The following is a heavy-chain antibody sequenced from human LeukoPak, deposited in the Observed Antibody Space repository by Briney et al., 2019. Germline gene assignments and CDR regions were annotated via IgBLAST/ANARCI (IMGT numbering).Heavy chain of an antibody. Sequence: SGGSLRLSCAASEFTFSSYAMTWVRQAPGKGLEWVSSISGSGGITYYADSVKGRFTISRDNSKNTLYLQMNSLRAEDTALYYCAKDGHSSGWGPDYWGQGTLVTVSS. CDR2: ISGSGGIT. CDR1: EFTFSSYA. D-gene: IGHD6-19*01. CDR3: AKDGHSSGWGPDY. V-gene: IGHV3-23*01. J-gene: IGHJ4*02.